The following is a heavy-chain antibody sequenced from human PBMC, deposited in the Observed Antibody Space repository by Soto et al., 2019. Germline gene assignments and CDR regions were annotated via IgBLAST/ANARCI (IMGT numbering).Heavy chain of an antibody. Sequence: SETLSLTCTVSGGSISSHYWSWIRQPPGKGLEWIGFIYYSGSTNYNPSLKSRLTISVDTSKNQFSLKLNSVTAADTVVYYCARGTSSGWYDGLGYWGQGTLVTVSS. J-gene: IGHJ4*02. V-gene: IGHV4-59*11. CDR1: GGSISSHY. CDR2: IYYSGST. D-gene: IGHD6-19*01. CDR3: ARGTSSGWYDGLGY.